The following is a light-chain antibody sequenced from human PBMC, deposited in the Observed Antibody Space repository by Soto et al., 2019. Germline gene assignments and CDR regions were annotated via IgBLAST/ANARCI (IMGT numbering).Light chain of an antibody. CDR3: QSYDSSLRGSV. Sequence: QSVLTQPPSVSGAPGQTVTISCTGSSSNIGAGYDVSWYQQLPGTAPKLLIFGDTNRPSGVPDRFSGSHSGASASLAISGLQAEHEGDSYCQSYDSSLRGSVFGGGTKLTVL. CDR1: SSNIGAGYD. J-gene: IGLJ3*02. V-gene: IGLV1-40*01. CDR2: GDT.